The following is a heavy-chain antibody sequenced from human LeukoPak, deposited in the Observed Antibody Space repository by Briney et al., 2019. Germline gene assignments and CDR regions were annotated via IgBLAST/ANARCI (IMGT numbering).Heavy chain of an antibody. D-gene: IGHD1-26*01. CDR3: ARQDGAYGMDV. Sequence: ASVKISCKASGYTFTSYYMHWVRQAPGQGLEWMGIINPSGGSTSYAQKFQGRVTMTRDTSTSTVYMELSSLRSEDTAVYYCARQDGAYGMDVWGQGTTVTVSS. CDR2: INPSGGST. V-gene: IGHV1-46*01. J-gene: IGHJ6*02. CDR1: GYTFTSYY.